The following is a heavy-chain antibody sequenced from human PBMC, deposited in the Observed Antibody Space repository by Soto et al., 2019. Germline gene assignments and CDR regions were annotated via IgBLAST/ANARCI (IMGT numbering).Heavy chain of an antibody. CDR3: ESEAAATAVTNGYFDL. V-gene: IGHV1-69*01. D-gene: IGHD4-17*01. CDR2: IIPIFGTA. Sequence: QVQLVQSGAEVKKPGCSVKVSCTASGGTFSSYAISWVRQAPGQGLEWMGGIIPIFGTANYAQKFKGRFTITADEATSTAYMELSSLRSEDTDVDYCESEAAATAVTNGYFDLWGRGTLVTVSS. CDR1: GGTFSSYA. J-gene: IGHJ2*01.